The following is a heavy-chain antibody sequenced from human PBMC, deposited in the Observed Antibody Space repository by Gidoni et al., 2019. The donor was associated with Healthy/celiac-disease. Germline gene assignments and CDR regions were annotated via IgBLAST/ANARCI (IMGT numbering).Heavy chain of an antibody. Sequence: EVQRVESGGGLVQLGGSLRLSCSAFGSPFRISRMTWVRQAPGKGLEWVSYISSSSSTIYYADSVKGRFTISRDNAKNSLYLQMNSLRDEDTAVYYCARESAGESYYADAFDIWGQGTMVTVSS. D-gene: IGHD1-26*01. V-gene: IGHV3-48*02. CDR3: ARESAGESYYADAFDI. CDR1: GSPFRISR. J-gene: IGHJ3*02. CDR2: ISSSSSTI.